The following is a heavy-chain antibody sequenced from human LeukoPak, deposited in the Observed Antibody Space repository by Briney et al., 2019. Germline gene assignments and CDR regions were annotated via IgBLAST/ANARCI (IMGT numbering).Heavy chain of an antibody. CDR3: ATSLYGDSN. D-gene: IGHD4-17*01. CDR1: GFTLSSYA. J-gene: IGHJ4*02. CDR2: ISYDGSNK. V-gene: IGHV3-30-3*01. Sequence: GGSLRLSCAASGFTLSSYAMHWVRQAPGKGLEWVAVISYDGSNKYYADSVKVRFTISRDNSKNTLYLQMNSLRAEDTAVYYCATSLYGDSNWGQGTLVTVSS.